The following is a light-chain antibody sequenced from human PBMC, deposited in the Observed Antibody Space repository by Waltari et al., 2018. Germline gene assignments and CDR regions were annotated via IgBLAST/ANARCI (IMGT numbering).Light chain of an antibody. CDR2: GNK. CDR1: KSNPRAGHH. Sequence: SVLTQPPPMSRAPEQPVTIPRSGTKSNPRAGHHVHWYRAPPRTPPHLLIFGNKNRPSGVSDRFSASKSGASASLVISGLHVGDEGDYYCQSYDSALRGSVFGGGTKLSVL. CDR3: QSYDSALRGSV. J-gene: IGLJ2*01. V-gene: IGLV1-40*01.